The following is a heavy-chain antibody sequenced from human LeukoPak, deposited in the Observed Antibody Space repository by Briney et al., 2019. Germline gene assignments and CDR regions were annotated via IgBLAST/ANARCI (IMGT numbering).Heavy chain of an antibody. D-gene: IGHD6-19*01. CDR1: GGSISSSSYY. Sequence: SETLSLTCTVSGGSISSSSYYWGWIRQPPGKGLEWIGSIYYSGSTYYNPSLKSRVTISVDTSKNQLSLKLSSVTAADTAVYYCARHPVHSSGWYLSAFDIWGQGTMVTVSS. V-gene: IGHV4-39*01. J-gene: IGHJ3*02. CDR3: ARHPVHSSGWYLSAFDI. CDR2: IYYSGST.